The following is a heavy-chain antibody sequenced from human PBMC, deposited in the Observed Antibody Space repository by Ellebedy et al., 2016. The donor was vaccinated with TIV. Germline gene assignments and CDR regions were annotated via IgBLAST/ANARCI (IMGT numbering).Heavy chain of an antibody. V-gene: IGHV3-74*01. J-gene: IGHJ4*02. D-gene: IGHD4-17*01. CDR1: GFTFDDYA. Sequence: GGSLRLSCAASGFTFDDYAMHWVRQAPGKGLVWVSRINSDGSTTTYADSVKGRFTISRDNAKNSLYLQMNSLRAEDTAVYSCARDSGYGDYSFWDYWGQGTLVTVSS. CDR2: INSDGSTT. CDR3: ARDSGYGDYSFWDY.